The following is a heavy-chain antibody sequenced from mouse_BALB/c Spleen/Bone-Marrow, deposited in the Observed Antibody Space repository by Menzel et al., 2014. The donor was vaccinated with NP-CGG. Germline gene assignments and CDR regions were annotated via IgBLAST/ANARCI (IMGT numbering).Heavy chain of an antibody. Sequence: VQLQQSGPELVMPGASVKISCKASGYSFTGYYMHWVKQSHVKSLEWIGRINPYNGATSYNQNFKDKASLTVDKSSSTAYMELHSLTSEDSAVYYCARYDCYGSSFFDYWGQGTTLTVSS. CDR1: GYSFTGYY. J-gene: IGHJ2*01. D-gene: IGHD1-1*01. V-gene: IGHV1-31*01. CDR3: ARYDCYGSSFFDY. CDR2: INPYNGAT.